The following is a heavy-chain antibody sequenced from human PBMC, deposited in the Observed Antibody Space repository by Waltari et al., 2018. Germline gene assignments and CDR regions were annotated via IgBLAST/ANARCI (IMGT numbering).Heavy chain of an antibody. J-gene: IGHJ3*02. CDR3: ARVRGVPDAFDI. V-gene: IGHV4-38-2*01. D-gene: IGHD2-8*01. CDR2: IYHSGST. CDR1: GYSISSGYY. Sequence: QVQLQESGAGLVKPSETLSLTCAVSGYSISSGYYWGWIRQPPGKGLEWIGSIYHSGSTYYNPSLKSRVTISVDTSKNQFSLKLSSVTAADTAVYYCARVRGVPDAFDIWGQGTMVTVSS.